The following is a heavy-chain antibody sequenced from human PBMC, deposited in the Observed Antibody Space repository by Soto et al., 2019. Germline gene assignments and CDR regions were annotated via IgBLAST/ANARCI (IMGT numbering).Heavy chain of an antibody. V-gene: IGHV4-34*01. J-gene: IGHJ4*02. Sequence: AETLSISCAVYGGCFNGYYCSLIRQPPGKGLEWIGEINHSGRTNYNPSPKSRVTISVDTSKNQFSLKLSSVTAADTAVYYCARGMHYYDSSGYYVDYWGQGTLVTVS. D-gene: IGHD3-22*01. CDR2: INHSGRT. CDR1: GGCFNGYY. CDR3: ARGMHYYDSSGYYVDY.